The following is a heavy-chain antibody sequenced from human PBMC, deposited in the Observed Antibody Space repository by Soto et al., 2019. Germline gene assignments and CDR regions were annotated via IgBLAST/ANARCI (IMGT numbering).Heavy chain of an antibody. V-gene: IGHV4-39*01. CDR1: GGSLSSSSYY. Sequence: SETLSHTCTVSGGSLSSSSYYWGWIRQPPGKGLEWIGSIFYSGSTYYNPSLKSRVTISVDTSKNQFSLKLSSVTAADTAMYYCVFIFSGGYSSGLYYFGMDVWGQGTLVT. D-gene: IGHD5-18*01. CDR3: VFIFSGGYSSGLYYFGMDV. J-gene: IGHJ6*02. CDR2: IFYSGST.